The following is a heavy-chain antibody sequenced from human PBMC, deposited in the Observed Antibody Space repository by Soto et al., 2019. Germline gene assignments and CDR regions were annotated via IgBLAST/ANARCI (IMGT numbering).Heavy chain of an antibody. CDR3: ARGESGGNSGRLHDY. Sequence: SETLSLTCTVSGDSISSSYWSWIRQSPGKGLEWIGYIYYSGSTNYNASLKSRVTISVDTSKNQFSLKLSSVTAADTAVYYCARGESGGNSGRLHDYWGQGTLVTVS. D-gene: IGHD2-21*02. CDR1: GDSISSSY. V-gene: IGHV4-59*08. J-gene: IGHJ4*02. CDR2: IYYSGST.